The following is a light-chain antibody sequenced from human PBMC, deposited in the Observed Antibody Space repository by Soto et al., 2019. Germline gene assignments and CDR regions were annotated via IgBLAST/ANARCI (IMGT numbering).Light chain of an antibody. CDR1: QGISSW. V-gene: IGKV1-12*01. CDR3: QQTTSVPLP. Sequence: DIQMTQSPSFVSASVGDRVTITCRASQGISSWLAWYQHKPGRAPKLLIHAASSLESGVPSRFSGSESGTDFTLTISSLQPEDFANYYCQQTTSVPLPFGGGTKVEIK. CDR2: AAS. J-gene: IGKJ4*01.